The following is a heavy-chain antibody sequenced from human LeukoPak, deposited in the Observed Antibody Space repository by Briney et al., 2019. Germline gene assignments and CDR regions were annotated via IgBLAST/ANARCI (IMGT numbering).Heavy chain of an antibody. J-gene: IGHJ3*02. CDR2: INHSGST. D-gene: IGHD3-22*01. V-gene: IGHV4-34*01. CDR3: ARGYYYDSSGYPMVAFDI. CDR1: GGSFSGYY. Sequence: SETLSLTCAVYGGSFSGYYWSWIRQPPGKGLEWIGEINHSGSTNYNPSLKSRVTISVDTSKNQFSLKLSSVTAADTAVCYCARGYYYDSSGYPMVAFDIWGQGTMVTVSS.